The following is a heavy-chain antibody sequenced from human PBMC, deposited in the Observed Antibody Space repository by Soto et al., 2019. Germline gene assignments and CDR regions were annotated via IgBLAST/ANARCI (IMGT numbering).Heavy chain of an antibody. CDR3: AKSPKGYCSSTSCYLFDY. V-gene: IGHV3-53*01. CDR1: GFTVSSKY. CDR2: IGSGGST. J-gene: IGHJ4*02. D-gene: IGHD2-2*01. Sequence: PGGSLRLSCAASGFTVSSKYMSWVRQAPGKGLEWVSIIGSGGSTYYADSVKGRFTISRDNSKNTLYLQMNSLRAEDTAVYYCAKSPKGYCSSTSCYLFDYWGQGTLVTVSS.